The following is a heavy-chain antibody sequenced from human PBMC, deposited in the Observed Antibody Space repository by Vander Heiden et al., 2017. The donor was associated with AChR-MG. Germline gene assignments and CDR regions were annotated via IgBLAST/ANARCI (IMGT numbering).Heavy chain of an antibody. V-gene: IGHV1-18*01. CDR1: GNTFTSYG. Sequence: QVQLLQLGAEVKTPGASTKVSWKASGNTFTSYGSSGVRQAPGQGREWMGWISDYNGNTNYAQKLQGRVTMTTDTATSTAYMELRSLRSDDTAVYYCARGWQGAGVDYWGQGTLVTVSS. CDR3: ARGWQGAGVDY. J-gene: IGHJ4*02. CDR2: ISDYNGNT. D-gene: IGHD1-26*01.